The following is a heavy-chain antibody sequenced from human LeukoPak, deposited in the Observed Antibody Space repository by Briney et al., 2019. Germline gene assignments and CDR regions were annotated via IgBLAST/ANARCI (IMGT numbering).Heavy chain of an antibody. J-gene: IGHJ4*02. D-gene: IGHD5-12*01. CDR2: ISGSGGST. CDR1: GFTFRSYA. Sequence: GGSLRLSCAASGFTFRSYAMSWVRQAPGKGLEWVSAISGSGGSTYYADSVKGRFTISRDNSKNTLYLQMNSLRAEDTAVYYCAGWQGGGYSGYDSHCWGQGTLVTVSS. CDR3: AGWQGGGYSGYDSHC. V-gene: IGHV3-23*01.